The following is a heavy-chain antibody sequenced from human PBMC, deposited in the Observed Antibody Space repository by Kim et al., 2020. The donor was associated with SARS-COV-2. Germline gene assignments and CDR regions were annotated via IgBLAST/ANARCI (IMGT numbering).Heavy chain of an antibody. CDR2: IYYSGST. CDR1: GGSISSYY. D-gene: IGHD3-10*01. CDR3: AREGSLYGSGHNWFDP. V-gene: IGHV4-59*01. J-gene: IGHJ5*02. Sequence: SETLSLTCTVSGGSISSYYWSWIRQPPGKGLEWIGYIYYSGSTNYNPSLKSRVTISVDTSKNQFSLKLSSVTAADTAVYYCAREGSLYGSGHNWFDPWGQGTLVTVSS.